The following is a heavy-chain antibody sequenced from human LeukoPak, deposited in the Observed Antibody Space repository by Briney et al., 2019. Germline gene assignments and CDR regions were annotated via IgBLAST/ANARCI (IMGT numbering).Heavy chain of an antibody. CDR3: ARGIYSSSWYGDFDY. CDR1: GYTFTSYA. Sequence: GASVKVSCKASGYTFTSYAMHWVRQAPGQRLEWMGWINAGNGNTKYSQEFQGRVTITRDTSASTAYMELSSLRSEDMAVYYCARGIYSSSWYGDFDYWGQGTLVTVSS. V-gene: IGHV1-3*03. CDR2: INAGNGNT. D-gene: IGHD6-13*01. J-gene: IGHJ4*02.